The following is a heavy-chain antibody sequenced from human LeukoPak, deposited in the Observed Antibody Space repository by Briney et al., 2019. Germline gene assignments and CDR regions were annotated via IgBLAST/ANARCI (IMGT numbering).Heavy chain of an antibody. CDR1: GFTVSGNY. J-gene: IGHJ4*02. CDR2: ISSSSSYI. Sequence: GGSLRLSCAASGFTVSGNYMSWVRQAPGKGLEWVSSISSSSSYIYYADSVKGRFTISRDNAKNSLYLQMNSLRAEDTAVYYCARGATMIADNYWGQGTLVIVSS. V-gene: IGHV3-21*01. D-gene: IGHD3-22*01. CDR3: ARGATMIADNY.